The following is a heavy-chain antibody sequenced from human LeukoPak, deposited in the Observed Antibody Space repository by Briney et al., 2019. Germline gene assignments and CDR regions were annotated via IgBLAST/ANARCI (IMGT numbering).Heavy chain of an antibody. V-gene: IGHV1-2*02. CDR1: GYTFSGYF. J-gene: IGHJ4*02. Sequence: ASVKVSCKASGYTFSGYFMNWVRQAPGQGLEWMGWINPNSGGTNYAQKFQGRVTMTRDTSISTAYTELSSLRSDDTAVYYCARADSAYDFRYWGQGTLVTVSS. CDR2: INPNSGGT. CDR3: ARADSAYDFRY. D-gene: IGHD5-12*01.